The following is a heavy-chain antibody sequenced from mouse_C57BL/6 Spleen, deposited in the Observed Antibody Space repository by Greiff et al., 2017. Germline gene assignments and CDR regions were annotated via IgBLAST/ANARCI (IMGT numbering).Heavy chain of an antibody. Sequence: EVQVVESGGGLVKPGGSLKLSCAASGFTFSSYTMSWVRQTTEKRLEWVATISGGGGNTYYPDSVKGRFTISRDNTKNTLYLQMSSLRSEDTALYYCARHDSDDYYGPHYSMDYWGQGTSVTVSS. CDR1: GFTFSSYT. J-gene: IGHJ4*01. CDR3: ARHDSDDYYGPHYSMDY. V-gene: IGHV5-9*01. CDR2: ISGGGGNT. D-gene: IGHD1-2*01.